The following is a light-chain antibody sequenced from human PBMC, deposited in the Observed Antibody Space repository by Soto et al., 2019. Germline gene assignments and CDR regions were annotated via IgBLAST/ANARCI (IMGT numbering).Light chain of an antibody. CDR3: QQYGSSPRT. Sequence: VLTPSPCTLSLSPGERPPLSCRCSQSVSSSYLAWYQQKPGQAPRLLIYGASNRATGIPDRFSGSGSGTDFTLTISRLEPEDFAVYYCQQYGSSPRTFGQGTKVDIK. V-gene: IGKV3-20*01. J-gene: IGKJ1*01. CDR1: QSVSSSY. CDR2: GAS.